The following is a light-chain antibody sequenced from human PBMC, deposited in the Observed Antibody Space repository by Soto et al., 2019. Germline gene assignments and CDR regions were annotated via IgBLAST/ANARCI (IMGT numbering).Light chain of an antibody. Sequence: DIQMTQSPSSLSASVGDRVTITCRASQSISSYLNWYQQKPGKAPKLLIYAASSLQSDVPSRFSGSGSGTDFTLTISSLQPEDFATYYCQQSYSTLYTFGQGTKLEIK. CDR1: QSISSY. CDR2: AAS. CDR3: QQSYSTLYT. J-gene: IGKJ2*01. V-gene: IGKV1-39*01.